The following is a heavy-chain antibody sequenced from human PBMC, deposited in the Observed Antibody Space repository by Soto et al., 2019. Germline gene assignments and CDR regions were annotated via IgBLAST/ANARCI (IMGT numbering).Heavy chain of an antibody. CDR2: ISSSSSYI. CDR1: GFTFSSYA. CDR3: ARDRTPYDFWSGYPYGMDV. D-gene: IGHD3-3*01. V-gene: IGHV3-21*01. Sequence: GGSLRLSCAASGFTFSSYAMSWVRQAPGKGLEWVSAISSSSSYIYYADSVKGRFTISRDNAKNSLYLQMNSLRAEDTAVYYCARDRTPYDFWSGYPYGMDVWGQGTTVTVSS. J-gene: IGHJ6*02.